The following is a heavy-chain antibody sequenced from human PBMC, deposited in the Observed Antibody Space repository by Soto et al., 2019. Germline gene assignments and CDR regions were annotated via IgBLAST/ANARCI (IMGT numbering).Heavy chain of an antibody. CDR1: GYTFTGYY. Sequence: ASVKVSCKASGYTFTGYYMHWVRQAPGQGLEWMGWINPNSGGTNYAQKFQGWVTMTRDTSISTAYMELSRLRSDDTAVYYCARSHPMGEGSSWYFFDYWGQGTLVTVSS. V-gene: IGHV1-2*04. J-gene: IGHJ4*02. D-gene: IGHD6-13*01. CDR2: INPNSGGT. CDR3: ARSHPMGEGSSWYFFDY.